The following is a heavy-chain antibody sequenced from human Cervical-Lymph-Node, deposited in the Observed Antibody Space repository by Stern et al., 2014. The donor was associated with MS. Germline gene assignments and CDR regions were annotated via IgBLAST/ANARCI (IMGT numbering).Heavy chain of an antibody. V-gene: IGHV3-33*01. Sequence: QVQLVESGGGVVQPGRSLRLSCAASGFTFSNYGMHWARQAPGKGLEWGAFIWYDGSNKYYADSVKGRFTISRDNSKNTVYLQMNSLRAEDTAMYYCARAVQLKSGYNWFDPWGQGTLVTVFS. D-gene: IGHD6-13*01. CDR1: GFTFSNYG. CDR3: ARAVQLKSGYNWFDP. J-gene: IGHJ5*02. CDR2: IWYDGSNK.